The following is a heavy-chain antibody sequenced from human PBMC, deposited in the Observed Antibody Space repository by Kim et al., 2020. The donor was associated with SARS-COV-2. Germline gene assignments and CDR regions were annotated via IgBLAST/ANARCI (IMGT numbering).Heavy chain of an antibody. J-gene: IGHJ4*02. CDR3: ARGGYYYDSSGYSLNY. CDR1: GYTFTGYY. D-gene: IGHD3-22*01. Sequence: ASVKVSCKASGYTFTGYYMHWVRQAPGQGLEWMGWINPNSGGTNYAQKFQGRVTMTRDTSFSTAYMELSRLRSDDTAVYYCARGGYYYDSSGYSLNYWGQRTLVAVSS. CDR2: INPNSGGT. V-gene: IGHV1-2*02.